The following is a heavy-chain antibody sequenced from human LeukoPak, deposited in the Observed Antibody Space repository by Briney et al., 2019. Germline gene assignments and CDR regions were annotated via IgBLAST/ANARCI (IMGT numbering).Heavy chain of an antibody. CDR1: GGSFSGYY. CDR3: ARALIVTPASCYMDV. CDR2: INESGDT. Sequence: KASETLSLTCAAFGGSFSGYYWSWIRQAPGKGLEWIGEINESGDTKYNPSLKSRVTISVDTSRNQFSLNVKSVTAADTAVYYCARALIVTPASCYMDVWGKGTTVTVSS. D-gene: IGHD3-22*01. V-gene: IGHV4-34*01. J-gene: IGHJ6*03.